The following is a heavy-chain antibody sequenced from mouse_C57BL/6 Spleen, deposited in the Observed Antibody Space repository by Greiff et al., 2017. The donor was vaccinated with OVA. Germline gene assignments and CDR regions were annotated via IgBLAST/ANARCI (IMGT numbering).Heavy chain of an antibody. CDR1: GYSFTGYY. CDR2: INPSTGGT. V-gene: IGHV1-42*01. D-gene: IGHD2-1*01. Sequence: EVHLVESGPELVKPGASVKISCKASGYSFTGYYMNWVKQSPEKSLEWIGEINPSTGGTTYNQKFKAKATLTVDKSSSTAYMQLKSLTSEDSAVYYCARFLYGNYDYWGQGTTLTVSS. J-gene: IGHJ2*01. CDR3: ARFLYGNYDY.